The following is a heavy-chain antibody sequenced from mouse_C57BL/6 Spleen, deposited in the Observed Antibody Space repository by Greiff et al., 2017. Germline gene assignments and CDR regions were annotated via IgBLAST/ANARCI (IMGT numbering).Heavy chain of an antibody. CDR3: ARRMTITTAVRGDWFAY. CDR2: INPNNGGT. V-gene: IGHV1-26*01. J-gene: IGHJ3*01. CDR1: GYTFTDYY. Sequence: EVQLQQSGPELVKPGASVKISCKASGYTFTDYYMNWVKQSHGKSLEWIGDINPNNGGTSYNQKFKGKATLTVDKSSSTAYMELRSLTSEDSAVYYCARRMTITTAVRGDWFAYWGQGTLVTVSA. D-gene: IGHD1-1*01.